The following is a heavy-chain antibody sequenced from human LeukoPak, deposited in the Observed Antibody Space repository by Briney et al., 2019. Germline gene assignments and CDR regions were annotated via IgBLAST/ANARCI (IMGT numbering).Heavy chain of an antibody. CDR2: INPNSGGT. J-gene: IGHJ6*03. D-gene: IGHD2-2*01. V-gene: IGHV1-2*02. CDR3: ARDTKADIVVVPVATSHYYYYYMDV. Sequence: ASVKVSCKASGYTFTGYYMHWVRQAPGQGLEWMGWINPNSGGTNYAQKFQGRVTMTRDTSISTAYMELSRLRSDDTAVYYCARDTKADIVVVPVATSHYYYYYMDVWGKGTTVTVSS. CDR1: GYTFTGYY.